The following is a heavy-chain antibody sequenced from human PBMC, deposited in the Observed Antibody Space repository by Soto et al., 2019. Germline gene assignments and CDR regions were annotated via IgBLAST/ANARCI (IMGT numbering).Heavy chain of an antibody. CDR1: GGSISSGGYS. CDR2: IYHSGST. D-gene: IGHD3-9*01. Sequence: PSETLSLTCAVSGGSISSGGYSWSWIRQPPGKGLEWIGYIYHSGSTYYNPSLKSRVTISVDTSKNQFSLKLSSVTAADTAVYYCAIHGNYGILTGPSRVAYWGQGTLVTVSS. CDR3: AIHGNYGILTGPSRVAY. J-gene: IGHJ4*02. V-gene: IGHV4-30-2*01.